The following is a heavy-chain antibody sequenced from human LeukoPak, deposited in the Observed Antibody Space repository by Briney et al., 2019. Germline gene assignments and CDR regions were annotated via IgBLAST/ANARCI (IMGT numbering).Heavy chain of an antibody. V-gene: IGHV4-34*01. J-gene: IGHJ4*02. CDR2: INHSGST. CDR1: GGSFSGYY. CDR3: ARGASADY. Sequence: NASETLSLTCAVYGGSFSGYYWSWIRQPPGKGLEWIGEINHSGSTNYNPSLKSRVTISVDTSKNQFSLKLSSVTAADTAVYYCARGASADYWGQGTLVTVSS.